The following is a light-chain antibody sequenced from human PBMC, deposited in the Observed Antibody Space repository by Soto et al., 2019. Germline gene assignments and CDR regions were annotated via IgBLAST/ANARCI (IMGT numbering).Light chain of an antibody. V-gene: IGKV1-27*01. CDR3: LKYNRAPRT. CDR1: QGISVY. J-gene: IGKJ1*01. CDR2: EAS. Sequence: DIQMTQSPSSLSASVGDRVTITCRASQGISVYLAWYQQKPGKVPRLMIYEASTLQSGVPSRFSGSGSGTDFTLTISSLQPEDVATYYCLKYNRAPRTFGQGTKVEI.